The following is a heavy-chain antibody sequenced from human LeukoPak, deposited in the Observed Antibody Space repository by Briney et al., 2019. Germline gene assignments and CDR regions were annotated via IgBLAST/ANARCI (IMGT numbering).Heavy chain of an antibody. V-gene: IGHV3-23*01. CDR1: GFTFSSYG. Sequence: PGGTLRLSCAASGFTFSSYGMNWVRQAPGKGLEWVSSISGSGGSTYYADSVKGRFTISRDNSKNTLYLQMNSLRAEDTAVYYCAKGLQWLVLFDYWGQGSLVTVSS. D-gene: IGHD6-19*01. CDR2: ISGSGGST. CDR3: AKGLQWLVLFDY. J-gene: IGHJ4*02.